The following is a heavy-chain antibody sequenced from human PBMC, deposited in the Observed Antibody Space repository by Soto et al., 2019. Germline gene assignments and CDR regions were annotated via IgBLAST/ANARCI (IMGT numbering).Heavy chain of an antibody. D-gene: IGHD2-15*01. CDR3: ARVSVDVPD. CDR2: IDPKSGGT. J-gene: IGHJ4*02. V-gene: IGHV1-2*02. CDR1: GPTFIAYY. Sequence: QLVQSGAEVKKPGASVRVSCKTSGPTFIAYYIHWVRQAPGQGLEWMGWIDPKSGGTTYEQKFLGRVTMTRDTSINTAYMDLNSLTSDDTAVYYCARVSVDVPDWGKGPLITVSS.